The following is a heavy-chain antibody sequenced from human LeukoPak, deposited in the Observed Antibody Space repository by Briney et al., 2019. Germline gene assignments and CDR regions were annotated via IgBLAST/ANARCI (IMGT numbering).Heavy chain of an antibody. V-gene: IGHV3-23*01. CDR1: GFTFSSYA. J-gene: IGHJ4*02. D-gene: IGHD2-2*01. Sequence: GGSLRLSCAASGFTFSSYAMSWVRQAPGKGLEWVSAISGGGGSTYYADSVKGRFTISRDNSKNTLYLQMNSLSAEDTAVYYCATGDRSSTSCYFLYWGQGTLVAVSS. CDR3: ATGDRSSTSCYFLY. CDR2: ISGGGGST.